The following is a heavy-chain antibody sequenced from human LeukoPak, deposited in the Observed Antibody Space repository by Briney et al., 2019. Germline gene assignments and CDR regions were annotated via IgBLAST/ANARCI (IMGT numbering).Heavy chain of an antibody. Sequence: GGSLRLSCAASGFTFSSYAMHWVRQAPGKGLEWVAVISYDGSNKYYADSVKGRFTISRDNSKNTLYLQMNSLRAEDTAVYYCASPIVVVPAAKMGMYFSDAFDIWGQGTMVTVSS. D-gene: IGHD2-2*01. CDR2: ISYDGSNK. V-gene: IGHV3-30-3*01. J-gene: IGHJ3*02. CDR3: ASPIVVVPAAKMGMYFSDAFDI. CDR1: GFTFSSYA.